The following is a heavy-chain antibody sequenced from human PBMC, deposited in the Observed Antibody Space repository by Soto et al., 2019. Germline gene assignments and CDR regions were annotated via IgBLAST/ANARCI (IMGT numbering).Heavy chain of an antibody. CDR1: GYTFTSYG. Sequence: ASVKVSCKASGYTFTSYGISWVRQAPGQGLEWMGWISAYNGNTNYAQKLQGRVTMTTDTSTSTAYMELRSLRSDDTAVYYCARDLGPRRDGYNYGYWGQGTLVTVSS. CDR2: ISAYNGNT. CDR3: ARDLGPRRDGYNYGY. D-gene: IGHD5-12*01. J-gene: IGHJ4*02. V-gene: IGHV1-18*01.